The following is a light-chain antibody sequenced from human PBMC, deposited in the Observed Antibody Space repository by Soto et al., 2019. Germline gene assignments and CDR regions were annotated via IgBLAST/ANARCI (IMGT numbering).Light chain of an antibody. CDR1: QSVSSSY. J-gene: IGKJ2*01. CDR2: GAS. Sequence: EIVLTQSPGTLSLSPGERATLSCRASQSVSSSYLAGYQQKPGQAPRLLIYGASSRATGLPDRFSGSGSGTDFTLTISRLEPEDFAVYYCQQYGSSPMYTFGQGTKLEIK. V-gene: IGKV3-20*01. CDR3: QQYGSSPMYT.